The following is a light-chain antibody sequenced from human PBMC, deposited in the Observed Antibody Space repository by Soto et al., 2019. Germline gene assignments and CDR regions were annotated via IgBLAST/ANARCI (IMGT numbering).Light chain of an antibody. J-gene: IGKJ3*01. V-gene: IGKV1-39*01. CDR3: QHSYSSPFT. CDR1: QGVSTF. Sequence: DIPMTQSPSSLSASIGDRLIITCRTSQGVSTFLNWYRQKAGEAPRLLIYTASSLQSGVPSRFSGGGSGTEFTLTINSLQPEDFGTYFCQHSYSSPFTFGPGTRVDVK. CDR2: TAS.